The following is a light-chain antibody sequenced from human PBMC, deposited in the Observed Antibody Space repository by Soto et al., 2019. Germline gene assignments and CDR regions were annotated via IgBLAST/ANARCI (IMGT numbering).Light chain of an antibody. J-gene: IGKJ1*01. Sequence: EIVLTQSPGTLSLSPGERATLSCRASQSVSSSYLAWYQQKPGQAPRLLIYGASSRATGIPDRFSGSGSGTDFTLTISRLEPEDXXXYXXXXXGSSPPWTFGQGTKVEIK. CDR1: QSVSSSY. CDR2: GAS. V-gene: IGKV3-20*01. CDR3: XXXGSSPPWT.